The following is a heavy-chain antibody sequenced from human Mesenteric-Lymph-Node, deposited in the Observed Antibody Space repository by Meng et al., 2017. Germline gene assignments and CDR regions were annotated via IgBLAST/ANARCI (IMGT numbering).Heavy chain of an antibody. CDR1: GGSFSGYY. Sequence: SETLSLTCAVYGGSFSGYYWSWIRQPPGKGLEWIGEINHSGSTNYNPSLKSRVTISVDTSKNQFSLKLSSVTAADTAVYYCATGWNYYYYYYGMDVWGQGTTVTVSS. V-gene: IGHV4-34*01. CDR2: INHSGST. CDR3: ATGWNYYYYYYGMDV. J-gene: IGHJ6*02. D-gene: IGHD1-7*01.